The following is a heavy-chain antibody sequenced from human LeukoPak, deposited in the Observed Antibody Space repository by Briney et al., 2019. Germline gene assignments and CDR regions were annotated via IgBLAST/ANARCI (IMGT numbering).Heavy chain of an antibody. J-gene: IGHJ4*02. CDR2: ISGSGGST. CDR3: ATTGLFGVGLYHC. CDR1: GFTFSSYA. Sequence: GGSLRLSCAASGFTFSSYAMSWVRQAPGKGLEWVSAISGSGGSTYYADSVKGRFTISRDNSKNTLYLQMNSLRAEDTAVYYCATTGLFGVGLYHCWGQGTLVTVSS. D-gene: IGHD3-3*01. V-gene: IGHV3-23*01.